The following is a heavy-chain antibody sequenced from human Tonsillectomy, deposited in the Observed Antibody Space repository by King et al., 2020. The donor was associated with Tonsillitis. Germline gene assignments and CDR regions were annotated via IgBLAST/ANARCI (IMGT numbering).Heavy chain of an antibody. J-gene: IGHJ4*02. CDR3: AQDQFGGVIAPDY. D-gene: IGHD3-16*01. CDR2: IRDDGGNK. Sequence: VQLVESGGGVVQPGGSLRLSCAVSGFTFSSYGMHWVRQAPGKGLEWVAFIRDDGGNKYYADSVKGRFTISRDNSKNTLYLQMNSLRAEDTAVYYCAQDQFGGVIAPDYWGQGTLLTVSS. CDR1: GFTFSSYG. V-gene: IGHV3-30*02.